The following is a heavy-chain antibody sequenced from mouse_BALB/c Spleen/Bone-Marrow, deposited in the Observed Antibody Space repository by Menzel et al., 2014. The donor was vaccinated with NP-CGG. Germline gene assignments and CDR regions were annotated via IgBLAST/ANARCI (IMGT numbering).Heavy chain of an antibody. V-gene: IGHV5-9-3*01. J-gene: IGHJ2*01. CDR2: ISSGGSYT. CDR3: ARHADGYHTRYFDY. D-gene: IGHD2-3*01. Sequence: EVKLQESGGGLVKPGGSLKLSCAASGFTFSSYAMSWVRRTPEKRLEWVATISSGGSYTYYPDSVKGRFTISRDNAKNTLYLQMSSLRSEDTAMYYCARHADGYHTRYFDYWGQGTTLTVSS. CDR1: GFTFSSYA.